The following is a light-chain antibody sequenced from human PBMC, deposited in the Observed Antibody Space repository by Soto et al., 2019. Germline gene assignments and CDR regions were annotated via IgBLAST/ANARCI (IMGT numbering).Light chain of an antibody. J-gene: IGLJ1*01. CDR3: SSYTTSSTYV. CDR2: EVS. Sequence: QSVLTQPASVSGSPGQSITISCTGTSGDVGANGFVSWYQQHPGKAPKLMMYEVSNRPSGVSDRFSGSKSGNTASLTISGLQAEDEADYYCSSYTTSSTYVFXTGTKVTVL. CDR1: SGDVGANGF. V-gene: IGLV2-14*01.